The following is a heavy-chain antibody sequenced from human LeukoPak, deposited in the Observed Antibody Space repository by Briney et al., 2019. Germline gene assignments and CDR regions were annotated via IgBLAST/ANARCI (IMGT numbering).Heavy chain of an antibody. Sequence: GGSLRLSCEASGFIFSNYGMHWVRQFPGKGLDWVAVIWPDGSIKYYADSVKGRFTISRDDSKNTVYLQMNSLRAEDTALYYCARAVGPFDFWGQGTTVIVSS. V-gene: IGHV3-33*01. J-gene: IGHJ3*01. CDR1: GFIFSNYG. CDR2: IWPDGSIK. CDR3: ARAVGPFDF.